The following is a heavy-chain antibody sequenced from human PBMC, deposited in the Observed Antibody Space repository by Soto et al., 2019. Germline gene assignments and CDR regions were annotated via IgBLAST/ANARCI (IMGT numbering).Heavy chain of an antibody. CDR2: ISAYNGNT. J-gene: IGHJ4*02. CDR3: ARDREDCSSTSCLFDY. Sequence: ASVKVSCKASGYTFTSYGSSWVRQAPGQGLEWMGWISAYNGNTNYAQKLQGRVTMTTDTSTSTAYMELRSLRSDDTAVYYCARDREDCSSTSCLFDYWGQGTLVTVSS. CDR1: GYTFTSYG. V-gene: IGHV1-18*01. D-gene: IGHD2-2*01.